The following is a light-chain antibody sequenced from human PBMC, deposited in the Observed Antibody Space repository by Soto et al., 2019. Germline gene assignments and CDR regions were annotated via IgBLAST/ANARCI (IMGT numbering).Light chain of an antibody. V-gene: IGKV3-20*01. CDR1: QSISNF. Sequence: ELNQSPPTLSLSPRQRDTLSCRASQSISNFLAWYQQKPGQAPRLLIYGASSGATGIPARFSGSGSGTDFTLTISRLEPEDFAVYHCQQYGSSPITFGRGTKVDIK. CDR3: QQYGSSPIT. CDR2: GAS. J-gene: IGKJ3*01.